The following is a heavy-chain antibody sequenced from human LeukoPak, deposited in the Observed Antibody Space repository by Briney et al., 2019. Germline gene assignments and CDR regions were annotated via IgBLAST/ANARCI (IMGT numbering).Heavy chain of an antibody. J-gene: IGHJ4*02. V-gene: IGHV4-38-2*02. Sequence: KASETLSLTCTVSGYSISSGYYWGWIRQPPGKGLEWIGSIYHSGSTYYNPSLKSRVTMSLDMSKNQFSLKLNSVTAADTAVYYCARDLVAFDYWGQGALVIVSS. D-gene: IGHD2-15*01. CDR3: ARDLVAFDY. CDR2: IYHSGST. CDR1: GYSISSGYY.